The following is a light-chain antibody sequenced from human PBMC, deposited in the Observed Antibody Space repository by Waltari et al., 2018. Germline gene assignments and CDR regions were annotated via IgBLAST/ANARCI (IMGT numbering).Light chain of an antibody. V-gene: IGLV2-8*01. Sequence: QSALTQPPSASGSLGQSVTISCTGTSSDVGGYNYVSWYQHPPGKGPKLLIYEVTKRPSGVPDRVPGSRSGNTASLTVSGLQAEDEADYYCTSYTGSNLVFGGGTKLTVL. CDR3: TSYTGSNLV. CDR2: EVT. CDR1: SSDVGGYNY. J-gene: IGLJ3*02.